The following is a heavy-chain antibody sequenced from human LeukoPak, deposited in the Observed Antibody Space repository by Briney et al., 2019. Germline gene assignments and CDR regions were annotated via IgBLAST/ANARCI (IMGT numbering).Heavy chain of an antibody. Sequence: SETLSLTCTVSGGSISSGSYYWGWIRQPPGKGLEWIGSIYYSGSTYYNPSLKSRVTISVDTSKNQFSLKLSSVTAADTAVYYCARVGGYDFWSGYSFDYWGQGTLVTVSS. V-gene: IGHV4-39*07. J-gene: IGHJ4*02. CDR2: IYYSGST. CDR1: GGSISSGSYY. CDR3: ARVGGYDFWSGYSFDY. D-gene: IGHD3-3*01.